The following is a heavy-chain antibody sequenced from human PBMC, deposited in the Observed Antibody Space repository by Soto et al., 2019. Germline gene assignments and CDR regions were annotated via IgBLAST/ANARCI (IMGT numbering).Heavy chain of an antibody. CDR3: ARSYSSGSKAVGPDY. J-gene: IGHJ4*02. CDR1: GGSISSSSYY. Sequence: SETLSLTCTVSGGSISSSSYYWGWIRQPPGKGLEWIGSIYYSGSTYYNPSLKSRVTISVDTSKNQFSLKLSSVTAADTAVYYCARSYSSGSKAVGPDYWGQGTLVTVSS. V-gene: IGHV4-39*01. D-gene: IGHD6-19*01. CDR2: IYYSGST.